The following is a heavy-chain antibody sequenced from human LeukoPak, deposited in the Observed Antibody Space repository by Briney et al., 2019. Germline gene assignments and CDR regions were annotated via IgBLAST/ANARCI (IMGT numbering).Heavy chain of an antibody. Sequence: SETLSLTCAVYGGSFSGYYWSWIRQPPGKGLDWIGEINHSGSTNYNPSLKSRVTISVDTSKNQFSLKLSSVTAADTAVYYCARGRGPSLKFFNRFDPWGQGTLVTVSS. J-gene: IGHJ5*02. CDR3: ARGRGPSLKFFNRFDP. D-gene: IGHD3/OR15-3a*01. V-gene: IGHV4-34*01. CDR2: INHSGST. CDR1: GGSFSGYY.